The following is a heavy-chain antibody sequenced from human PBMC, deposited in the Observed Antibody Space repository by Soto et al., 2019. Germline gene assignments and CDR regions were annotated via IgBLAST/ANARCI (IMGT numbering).Heavy chain of an antibody. Sequence: SETLSLTCTVSGGSISSGGYYWSWIRQHPGKGLEWIGYIYYSGSTYYNPSLKSRVTISVDTSKNQFSLKLSSVTAADTAVYYCARYSAVPASEHYYGIAVRGQGTTVTVSS. CDR3: ARYSAVPASEHYYGIAV. D-gene: IGHD2-2*01. CDR1: GGSISSGGYY. V-gene: IGHV4-31*03. J-gene: IGHJ6*02. CDR2: IYYSGST.